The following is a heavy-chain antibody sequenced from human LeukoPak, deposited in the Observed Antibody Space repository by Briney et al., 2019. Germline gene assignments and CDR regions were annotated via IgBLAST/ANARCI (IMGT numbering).Heavy chain of an antibody. CDR3: ARGRRDYYGSGSYLSHFDY. V-gene: IGHV3-33*01. CDR2: IWYDGSNK. CDR1: GFTFSSYG. Sequence: GGSLRLSCAASGFTFSSYGMHWVRQAPSKGLEWVAVIWYDGSNKYYADSVKGRFTISRDNSKNTLYLQMNSLRAEDTAVYHCARGRRDYYGSGSYLSHFDYWGQGTLVTVSS. J-gene: IGHJ4*02. D-gene: IGHD3-10*01.